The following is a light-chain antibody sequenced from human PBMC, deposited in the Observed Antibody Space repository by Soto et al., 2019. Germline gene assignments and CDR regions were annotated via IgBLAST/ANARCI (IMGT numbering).Light chain of an antibody. CDR2: DAA. Sequence: DIQMTQSPSTLSASVGDRVTITCRASQSISSWLAWYQQKPGKAPKLLIYDAASLESGVPSRFSGSGSGTEVTLTISSLQPDDFATYYCQQYNSYVLTFGQGTKLEIK. V-gene: IGKV1-5*01. J-gene: IGKJ2*01. CDR3: QQYNSYVLT. CDR1: QSISSW.